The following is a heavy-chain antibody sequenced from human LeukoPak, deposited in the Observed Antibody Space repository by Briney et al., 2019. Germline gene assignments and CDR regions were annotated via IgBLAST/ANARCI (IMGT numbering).Heavy chain of an antibody. CDR2: ISAYNGNT. V-gene: IGHV1-18*01. D-gene: IGHD2-2*03. CDR3: ARVFGYCSSTSCFDAFDI. CDR1: GYTFTSYG. J-gene: IGHJ3*02. Sequence: ASVKVSCKASGYTFTSYGISWVRQAPGQGLEWMGWISAYNGNTNYAQKLQGRVTMTTDTSTSTAYMELRSLRSDDTAVYYCARVFGYCSSTSCFDAFDIWGQGTMVTVSS.